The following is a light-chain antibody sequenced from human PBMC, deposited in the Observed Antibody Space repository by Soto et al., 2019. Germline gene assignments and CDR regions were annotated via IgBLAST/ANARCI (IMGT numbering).Light chain of an antibody. CDR3: CSYTDSSTRVV. CDR1: SSDVGSDNL. V-gene: IGLV2-23*01. Sequence: SALTQPASVSGSPGQSITISCTGTSSDVGSDNLVSWYQQYPGKAPKLMLYEGSKRPSGVSNRFSGSKSGNTASLTISGLQADDEADYYCCSYTDSSTRVVFGGGTKLTVL. CDR2: EGS. J-gene: IGLJ2*01.